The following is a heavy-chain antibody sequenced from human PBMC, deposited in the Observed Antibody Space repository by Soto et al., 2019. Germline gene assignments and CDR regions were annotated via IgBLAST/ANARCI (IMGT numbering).Heavy chain of an antibody. J-gene: IGHJ4*02. CDR1: GFTFTSSA. CDR3: AAPITGTTRWSFDY. CDR2: IVVGSGNT. D-gene: IGHD1-7*01. V-gene: IGHV1-58*01. Sequence: ASVKVSCKASGFTFTSSAVQWVRQARGQRLEWIGWIVVGSGNTNYAQKFQERVTITRDMSTGTAYMELSSLRSEDTAVYYCAAPITGTTRWSFDYWGRGTLVTVSS.